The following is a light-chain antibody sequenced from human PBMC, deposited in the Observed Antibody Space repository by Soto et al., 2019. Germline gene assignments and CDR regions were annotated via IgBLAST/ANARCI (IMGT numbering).Light chain of an antibody. Sequence: EIVLTQSPATLSLSPGERATLSCRASQSVSSYLAWYQQKPGQAPRLLIYDASNRATGIPARFSGSGSGTDFTLTISSLEPEEFAGYYWQQRSNWHTFGGGTKVEIK. CDR1: QSVSSY. CDR2: DAS. V-gene: IGKV3-11*01. CDR3: QQRSNWHT. J-gene: IGKJ4*01.